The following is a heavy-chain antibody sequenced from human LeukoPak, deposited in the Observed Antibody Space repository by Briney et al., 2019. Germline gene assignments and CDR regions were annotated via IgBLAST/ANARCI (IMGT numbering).Heavy chain of an antibody. D-gene: IGHD2-15*01. CDR2: ISYDGSNK. J-gene: IGHJ4*02. Sequence: GGSLRLSCAASGFTFNSYGMHWVRQAPGKGLEWVAVISYDGSNKDYADSVEGRFTISRDNSKNTLYLQMNSLRAEDTAVYYCAKDGFCSGGSCYGIYSDYWGQGTLVTVSS. CDR3: AKDGFCSGGSCYGIYSDY. V-gene: IGHV3-30*18. CDR1: GFTFNSYG.